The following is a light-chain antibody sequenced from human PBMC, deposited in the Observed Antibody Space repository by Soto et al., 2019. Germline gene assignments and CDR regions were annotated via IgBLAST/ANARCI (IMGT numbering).Light chain of an antibody. CDR2: DVS. Sequence: QSALTQPASVSGSPGQSITISCSGTSSDVGSYNYVSWYQQHPDRAPKLMIYDVSNRPSGVSNRFSGSKSGNTASLTISGVQDEDEEDYYCSSYSGSSTLLFGGGTKLTVL. CDR3: SSYSGSSTLL. V-gene: IGLV2-14*01. J-gene: IGLJ2*01. CDR1: SSDVGSYNY.